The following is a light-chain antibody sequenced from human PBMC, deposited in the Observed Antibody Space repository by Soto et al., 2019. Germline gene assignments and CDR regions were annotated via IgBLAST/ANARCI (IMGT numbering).Light chain of an antibody. Sequence: DIQMTQSPSTLSASVGDRVTITCRASQSISSWLAWYQQKPGKAPKLLIYDASSLECGVPSRFSGSGSGTEFTLTISSLQPDDFATYYCQQYNSSWETFGQGTKV. CDR1: QSISSW. J-gene: IGKJ1*01. V-gene: IGKV1-5*01. CDR3: QQYNSSWET. CDR2: DAS.